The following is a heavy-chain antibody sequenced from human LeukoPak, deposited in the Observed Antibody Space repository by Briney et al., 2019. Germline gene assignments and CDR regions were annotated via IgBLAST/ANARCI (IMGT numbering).Heavy chain of an antibody. CDR3: ARGRDPGYPKYCSGGSCYAPYNWFDP. D-gene: IGHD2-15*01. J-gene: IGHJ5*02. V-gene: IGHV4-39*07. CDR2: IYYSGST. Sequence: ASEALSLTCTVSGGSISSSSYYWGWIRQPPGKGLEWIGSIYYSGSTYYNPSLKSRVTISVDTSKNQFSLKLSSVTAADTAVYYCARGRDPGYPKYCSGGSCYAPYNWFDPWGQGTLVTVSS. CDR1: GGSISSSSYY.